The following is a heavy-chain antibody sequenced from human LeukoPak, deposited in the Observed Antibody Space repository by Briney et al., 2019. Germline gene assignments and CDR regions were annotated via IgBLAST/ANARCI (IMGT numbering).Heavy chain of an antibody. J-gene: IGHJ4*02. D-gene: IGHD3-10*01. Sequence: SVTVSCKASGGTFSSYAISWVRQAPGQGLEWMGGIIPIFGTANYAQKFQGRVTITADKSTSTAYMELSSLRSEDTAVYYCARGDPGSYYSNFDYWGQGTLVTVSS. V-gene: IGHV1-69*06. CDR2: IIPIFGTA. CDR3: ARGDPGSYYSNFDY. CDR1: GGTFSSYA.